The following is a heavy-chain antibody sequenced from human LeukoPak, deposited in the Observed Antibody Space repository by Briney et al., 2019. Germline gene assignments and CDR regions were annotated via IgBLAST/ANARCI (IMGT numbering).Heavy chain of an antibody. CDR3: AGRLDRDNWCVR. J-gene: IGHJ5*02. D-gene: IGHD3/OR15-3a*01. CDR2: IYPGDSET. CDR1: GYSCTSYW. V-gene: IGHV5-51*01. Sequence: GESLITCCKASGYSCTSYWIGCVRQMPGKGLEWMGIIYPGDSETRYSPSLQGPSPHSADKSIRTAYLQWSSLRASVTAMYYCAGRLDRDNWCVRWGERPLVTVSS.